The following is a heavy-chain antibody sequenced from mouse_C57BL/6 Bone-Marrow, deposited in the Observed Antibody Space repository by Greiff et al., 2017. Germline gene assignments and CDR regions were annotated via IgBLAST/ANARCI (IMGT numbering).Heavy chain of an antibody. CDR3: ARAINYYGSKYFDY. Sequence: EVHLVESGGDLVKPGGSLKLSCAASGFTFSSYGMSWVRQTPDKRLEWVATISSGGSYTYYPDSVKGRFTISRDNAKNTLYLQMSSLKSEDTAMYYCARAINYYGSKYFDYWGQGTTLTVSS. CDR1: GFTFSSYG. J-gene: IGHJ2*01. D-gene: IGHD1-1*01. V-gene: IGHV5-6*01. CDR2: ISSGGSYT.